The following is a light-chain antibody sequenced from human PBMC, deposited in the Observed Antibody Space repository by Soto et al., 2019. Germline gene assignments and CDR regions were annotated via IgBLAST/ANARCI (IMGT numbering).Light chain of an antibody. J-gene: IGLJ2*01. CDR2: GQS. Sequence: QSVLTQPPSASGTPGQRVTISCSGSTSDIGSYAVTWYRQLPGTAPELLIYGQSQRPSGVPDRFSGSKSGTSASLAISGLQSEDVADYYCAVWDDRLGGRAFGGGTKLTVL. V-gene: IGLV1-44*01. CDR3: AVWDDRLGGRA. CDR1: TSDIGSYA.